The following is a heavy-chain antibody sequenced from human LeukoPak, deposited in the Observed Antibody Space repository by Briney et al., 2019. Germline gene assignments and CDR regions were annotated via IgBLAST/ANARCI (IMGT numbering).Heavy chain of an antibody. CDR1: GFTISTYS. CDR2: ISYDGSNK. J-gene: IGHJ4*02. D-gene: IGHD3-22*01. CDR3: AKDGMYYYDSSGYHHLDY. V-gene: IGHV3-30*18. Sequence: GSLRLSCVASGFTISTYSMTWVRQAPGKGLEWEAFISYDGSNKYYADSVKGRFTISRDNSKNTVYLQMNSLRAEDTAVYYCAKDGMYYYDSSGYHHLDYWGQGTLVAVSS.